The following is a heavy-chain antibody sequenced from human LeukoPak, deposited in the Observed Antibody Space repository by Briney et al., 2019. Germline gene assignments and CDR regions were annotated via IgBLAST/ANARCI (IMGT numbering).Heavy chain of an antibody. V-gene: IGHV3-23*01. CDR1: GFTFTSYS. Sequence: PGGSLRLSCAASGFTFTSYSMSWVRQAPGKGLEWVSAISNNGGYTYYADSVQGRFTISRDNSKSTLCLQMNSLRAEDTAVYYCAKQLEYCSDGSCYFPYWGQGTLVTVSS. CDR3: AKQLEYCSDGSCYFPY. J-gene: IGHJ4*02. D-gene: IGHD2-15*01. CDR2: ISNNGGYT.